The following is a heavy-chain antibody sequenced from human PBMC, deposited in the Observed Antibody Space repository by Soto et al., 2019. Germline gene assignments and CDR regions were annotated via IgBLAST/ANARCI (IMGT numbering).Heavy chain of an antibody. CDR2: IIPIPGTA. CDR3: ARSQGSSTSLEIYYYYYYGMDV. V-gene: IGHV1-69*01. D-gene: IGHD2-2*01. J-gene: IGHJ6*02. Sequence: QVQLVQSGAEVKKPGSSVKVSCKASGGTFGSYAISWVRQAPGQGLEWMGGIIPIPGTANYAQKFQGRVTIAADESTSTAYMELSSLRSEDTAVYYCARSQGSSTSLEIYYYYYYGMDVWGQGTTVT. CDR1: GGTFGSYA.